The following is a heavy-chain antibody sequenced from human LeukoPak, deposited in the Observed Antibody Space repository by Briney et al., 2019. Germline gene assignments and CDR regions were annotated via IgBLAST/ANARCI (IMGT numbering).Heavy chain of an antibody. D-gene: IGHD2-8*01. CDR3: ARGRRRYCTNGVCHPLYYYYYYMDV. J-gene: IGHJ6*03. Sequence: PSETLSLTCAVYGGSFSGYYWSWIRQPPGKGLDWIGEINHSGSTNYNPSPKSRVTISVDTSKNQFSLKLSSVTAADTAVYYCARGRRRYCTNGVCHPLYYYYYYMDVWGKGTTVTVSS. CDR2: INHSGST. V-gene: IGHV4-34*01. CDR1: GGSFSGYY.